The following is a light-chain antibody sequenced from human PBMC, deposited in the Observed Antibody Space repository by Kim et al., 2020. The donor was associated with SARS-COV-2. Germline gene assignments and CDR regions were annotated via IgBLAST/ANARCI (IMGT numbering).Light chain of an antibody. CDR1: QSATNDY. V-gene: IGKV3-20*01. CDR2: GAF. J-gene: IGKJ1*01. CDR3: QQYGDSLWT. Sequence: PGERATLSCRASQSATNDYLAWYQQKPGQAPRLLVYGAFRRAIGVPDRFRGSGSGTDFTLTVTGLEPQDFAVYSCQQYGDSLWTFGQGTKVDIK.